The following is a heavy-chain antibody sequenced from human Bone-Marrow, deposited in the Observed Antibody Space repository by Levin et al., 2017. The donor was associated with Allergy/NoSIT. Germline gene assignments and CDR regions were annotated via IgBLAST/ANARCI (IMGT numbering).Heavy chain of an antibody. CDR1: GGSISSHY. V-gene: IGHV4-59*11. Sequence: KASETLSLTCTVSGGSISSHYWSWIRQPPGKGLEWIGYIDPSGITNYNPSLESRVTISVDTSETQVSLKMTSVTAADTAIYSCARGRTYSNRKFTHHCMDVWGKGTTVIVSS. D-gene: IGHD4-11*01. CDR2: IDPSGIT. CDR3: ARGRTYSNRKFTHHCMDV. J-gene: IGHJ6*03.